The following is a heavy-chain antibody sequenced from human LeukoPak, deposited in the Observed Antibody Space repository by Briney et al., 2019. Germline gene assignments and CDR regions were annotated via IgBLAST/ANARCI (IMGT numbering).Heavy chain of an antibody. CDR1: GYTFTGYY. CDR2: INLNSGNR. Sequence: ASVKVSCKASGYTFTGYYMHWVRQAPGQGLEWMGWINLNSGNRGYAQKFQGRVTMTRNTSISTAYMELSSLRSEDTAVYYCARGSDGDYVDYWGQGTLVTVSS. J-gene: IGHJ4*02. V-gene: IGHV1-8*02. CDR3: ARGSDGDYVDY. D-gene: IGHD4-17*01.